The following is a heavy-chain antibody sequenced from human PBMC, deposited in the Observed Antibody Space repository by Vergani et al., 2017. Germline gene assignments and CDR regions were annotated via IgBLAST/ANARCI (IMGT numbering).Heavy chain of an antibody. CDR2: IDHTGRP. CDR3: ARVNTETNGHFYYYYYMDV. V-gene: IGHV4-34*01. D-gene: IGHD4-11*01. CDR1: GGSFTSYH. Sequence: QVQLQQWGGGLLKPSETLSLTCVVNGGSFTSYHWTWIRQSPGGGLEWVGDIDHTGRPDYNPSLKRRLTMSVDKSRNQFSLTLNSVTATDTAIYFCARVNTETNGHFYYYYYMDVWGQGTAVTVS. J-gene: IGHJ6*03.